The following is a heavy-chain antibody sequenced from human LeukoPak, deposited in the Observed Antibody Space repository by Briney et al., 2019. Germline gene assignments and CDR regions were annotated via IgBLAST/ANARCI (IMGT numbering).Heavy chain of an antibody. J-gene: IGHJ4*02. CDR1: GFTFSSYS. D-gene: IGHD2-2*01. CDR2: ISSSSSYI. V-gene: IGHV3-21*04. Sequence: GGSLRLSCAASGFTFSSYSMNWVCQAPGKGLEWVSSISSSSSYIYYADSVKGRFTISRDNSKNTLYLQMDSLRAEDTAVYYCALVPAAISGIDYWGQGTLVTVSS. CDR3: ALVPAAISGIDY.